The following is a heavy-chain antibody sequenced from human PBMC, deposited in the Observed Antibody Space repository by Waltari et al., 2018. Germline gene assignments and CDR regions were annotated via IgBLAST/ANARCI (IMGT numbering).Heavy chain of an antibody. CDR1: GLNFGSSW. Sequence: EVQLLESGGTIVQPGGSLKVACAASGLNFGSSWMHWVRQTPGKGLMWVSDINYDGTQKKYADSVRVRFTISRDNAKSTLYLQMTELRAEDTAVYFCVRARWDYLYFDTWGQGTLVTVSS. D-gene: IGHD1-26*01. V-gene: IGHV3-74*01. J-gene: IGHJ5*02. CDR3: VRARWDYLYFDT. CDR2: INYDGTQK.